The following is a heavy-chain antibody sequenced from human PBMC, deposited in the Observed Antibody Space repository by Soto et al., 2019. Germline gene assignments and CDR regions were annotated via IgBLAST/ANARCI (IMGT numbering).Heavy chain of an antibody. V-gene: IGHV4-39*01. Sequence: PSETLSLTCPVSGGSISSSSYYWGWIRQPPGKGLEWIGSIYYSGSTYYNPSLKSRVTISVDTSKNQFSLKLSSVTAADTAVYYCARQLWSYYYYYGMDVWGQGTTVTISS. CDR1: GGSISSSSYY. CDR2: IYYSGST. CDR3: ARQLWSYYYYYGMDV. J-gene: IGHJ6*02. D-gene: IGHD5-18*01.